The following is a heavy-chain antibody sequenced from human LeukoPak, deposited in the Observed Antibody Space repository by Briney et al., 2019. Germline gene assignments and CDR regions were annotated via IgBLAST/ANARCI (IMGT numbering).Heavy chain of an antibody. D-gene: IGHD3-22*01. CDR3: ARDRKGFSSGYYSSYYGMDV. J-gene: IGHJ6*02. CDR2: IYYSGST. Sequence: SETLSLTCTVSGGSINSYYWSWIRQPPGKGLEWIGYIYYSGSTNYNPSLKSRVTISVDTSKNQFSLKLSSVTAADTAVYYCARDRKGFSSGYYSSYYGMDVWGQGTTVTVSS. CDR1: GGSINSYY. V-gene: IGHV4-59*01.